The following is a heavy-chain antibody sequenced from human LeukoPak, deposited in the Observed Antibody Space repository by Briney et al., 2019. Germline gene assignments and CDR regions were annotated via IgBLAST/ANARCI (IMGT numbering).Heavy chain of an antibody. CDR3: ATLGPYSSSFDY. CDR2: ISSSSGTT. Sequence: GGSLRLSCAASGFTFSSYSMNWVRQAPGEGREGVSYISSSSGTTYSADSVRGRFTISRDNAKNSLYLQMNSLRAEDTAVYYCATLGPYSSSFDYWGQGTLVTVSS. V-gene: IGHV3-48*01. J-gene: IGHJ4*02. D-gene: IGHD6-13*01. CDR1: GFTFSSYS.